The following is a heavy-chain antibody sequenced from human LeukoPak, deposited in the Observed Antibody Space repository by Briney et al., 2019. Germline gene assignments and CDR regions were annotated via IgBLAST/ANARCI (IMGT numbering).Heavy chain of an antibody. CDR2: MNPNSGNT. D-gene: IGHD1-7*01. Sequence: ASVKVSCKASGYTFTSYDINWVRQATGQGLEWMGWMNPNSGNTGYAQKFQGRVTMTRNTSISTAYMELSRLRSDDTAVYYCARDFIATTRRFDPWGQGTLVTVSS. CDR3: ARDFIATTRRFDP. J-gene: IGHJ5*02. V-gene: IGHV1-8*01. CDR1: GYTFTSYD.